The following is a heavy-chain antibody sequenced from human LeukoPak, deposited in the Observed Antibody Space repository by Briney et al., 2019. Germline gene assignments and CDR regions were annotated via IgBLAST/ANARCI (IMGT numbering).Heavy chain of an antibody. CDR2: IDYSGST. CDR3: AREGGFYRPLDY. J-gene: IGHJ4*02. Sequence: SETLSLTCTVSRGSMSHYYWSWIRQPPGKGLEWIGYIDYSGSTNYNPSLKSRLTISLDTSKNQFSLKLTSVTPADTAVYYCAREGGFYRPLDYSGQGILVTVSS. V-gene: IGHV4-59*01. D-gene: IGHD3-3*01. CDR1: RGSMSHYY.